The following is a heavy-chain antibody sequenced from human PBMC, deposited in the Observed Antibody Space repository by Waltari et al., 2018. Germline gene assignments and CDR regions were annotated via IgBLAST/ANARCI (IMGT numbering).Heavy chain of an antibody. V-gene: IGHV3-73*02. Sequence: EVQLVESGGGLVQPGGSLTLSLPASRFPFRGPSLHWVRPASGKGLGWVGRIRSKANSYATAYAASVKGRFTISRDDSKNTAYLQMNSLKTEDTAVYYCTSGSYYRMDVWGQGTTVTVSS. CDR2: IRSKANSYAT. CDR1: RFPFRGPS. CDR3: TSGSYYRMDV. J-gene: IGHJ6*02. D-gene: IGHD1-26*01.